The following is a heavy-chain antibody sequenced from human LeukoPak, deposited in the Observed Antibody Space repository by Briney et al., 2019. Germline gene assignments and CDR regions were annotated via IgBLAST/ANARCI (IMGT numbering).Heavy chain of an antibody. V-gene: IGHV3-23*01. J-gene: IGHJ4*02. CDR3: AKAPVTSCRGAFCYPFDY. CDR2: MSSSDDGR. Sequence: GGSLRLSCATSGFSFSSYAMSWVRQAPGKGLEWVSAMSSSDDGRYYAASVRGRFTISRDTSKSTLYLQMNSLRAEDAAVYYCAKAPVTSCRGAFCYPFDYWGQGTLVTVSS. D-gene: IGHD2-15*01. CDR1: GFSFSSYA.